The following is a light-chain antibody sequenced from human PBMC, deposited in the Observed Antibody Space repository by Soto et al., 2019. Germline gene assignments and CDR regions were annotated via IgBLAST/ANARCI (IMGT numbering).Light chain of an antibody. CDR2: EVS. CDR1: SSDVGGYNY. V-gene: IGLV2-14*01. CDR3: SSYSTTTPWV. J-gene: IGLJ3*02. Sequence: QSALTQPASVSGSPGQSITISCTGTSSDVGGYNYVSWYQQYPGKAPKLMISEVSNRPSGVSSRFSGSKSGNTASLTISGLQAEDEADYYCSSYSTTTPWVFGGGTKLTVL.